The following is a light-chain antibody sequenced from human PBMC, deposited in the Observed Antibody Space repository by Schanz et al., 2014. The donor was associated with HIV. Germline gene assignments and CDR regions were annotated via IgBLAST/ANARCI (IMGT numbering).Light chain of an antibody. Sequence: DIQMTQFPSTLSASVGDRITITCRASQSISEWLAWYQQKPGQAPNLLISEASTLESGVPSRFSGTGSGTEFTLTISSLHPDDFATYFCQHYNDFTSTFGQGTKLDIK. J-gene: IGKJ2*01. CDR1: QSISEW. CDR2: EAS. CDR3: QHYNDFTST. V-gene: IGKV1-5*03.